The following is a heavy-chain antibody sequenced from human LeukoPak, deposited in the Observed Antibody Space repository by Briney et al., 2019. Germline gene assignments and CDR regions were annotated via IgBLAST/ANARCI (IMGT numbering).Heavy chain of an antibody. CDR1: GYTFTSYG. Sequence: ASVTVSCKASGYTFTSYGITWVRQAPGQGLEWMGWISIYNDNTNYAQNLQGRVTMTTDTSTSTAYMELRSLRSDDTAVYYCAGRYCSGGDCYSWFDPWGQGTLVTVSS. CDR3: AGRYCSGGDCYSWFDP. D-gene: IGHD2-15*01. V-gene: IGHV1-18*01. CDR2: ISIYNDNT. J-gene: IGHJ5*02.